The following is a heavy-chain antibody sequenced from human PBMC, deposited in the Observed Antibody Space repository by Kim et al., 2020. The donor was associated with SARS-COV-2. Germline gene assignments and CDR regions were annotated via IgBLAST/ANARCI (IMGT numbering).Heavy chain of an antibody. CDR1: GGTFSSYA. V-gene: IGHV1-69*13. J-gene: IGHJ3*02. CDR2: IIPIFGTA. Sequence: SVKVSCKASGGTFSSYAISWVRQAPGQGLEWMGGIIPIFGTANYAQKFQGRVTITADESTSTAYMELSSLRSEDTAVYYCASQGTRSGYSSGWSDAFDIWGQGTMVTVSS. D-gene: IGHD6-19*01. CDR3: ASQGTRSGYSSGWSDAFDI.